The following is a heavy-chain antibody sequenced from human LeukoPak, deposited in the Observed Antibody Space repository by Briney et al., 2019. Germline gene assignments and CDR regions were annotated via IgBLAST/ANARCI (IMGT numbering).Heavy chain of an antibody. J-gene: IGHJ4*02. CDR1: GFTFDDCG. Sequence: PGGSLRLSCAASGFTFDDCGMNWVRQAPGKGLEWVSGINWNGGSTGYADSVKGRFTISRGNAKNSLYLQMSSLRSEDTALYYCAREFAVADPAFDDWGQGTLVTVSS. V-gene: IGHV3-20*04. CDR2: INWNGGST. D-gene: IGHD6-19*01. CDR3: AREFAVADPAFDD.